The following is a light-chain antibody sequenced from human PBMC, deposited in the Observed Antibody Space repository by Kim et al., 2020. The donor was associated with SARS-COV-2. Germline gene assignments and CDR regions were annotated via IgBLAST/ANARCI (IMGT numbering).Light chain of an antibody. CDR1: SSDVGGYKY. V-gene: IGLV2-14*03. CDR2: DVS. Sequence: QSLTLSCTGTSSDVGGYKYVSWYQQHPGKAPKVMIYDVSNRPSGVSNRFSASKSGNTASLTISGLQAEDEADYYCSSYTSSSTYYVFGTGTKVTVL. J-gene: IGLJ1*01. CDR3: SSYTSSSTYYV.